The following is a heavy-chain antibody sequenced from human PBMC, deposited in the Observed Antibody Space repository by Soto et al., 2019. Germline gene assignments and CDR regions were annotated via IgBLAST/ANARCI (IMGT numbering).Heavy chain of an antibody. CDR2: ISYSGTT. V-gene: IGHV4-39*01. Sequence: PSETLSLTCSVSGDSINSSDYYWGWIRQPPGKGLEWIGSISYSGTTYYNPSLKSRVTISVDTPKTQFSLRLTSVTAPDTALYYCARHVDSSSYFDYWGQGTPVTVSS. D-gene: IGHD6-13*01. CDR1: GDSINSSDYY. CDR3: ARHVDSSSYFDY. J-gene: IGHJ4*02.